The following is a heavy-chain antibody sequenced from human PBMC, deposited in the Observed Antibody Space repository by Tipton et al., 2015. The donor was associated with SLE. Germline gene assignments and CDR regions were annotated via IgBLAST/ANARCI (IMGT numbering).Heavy chain of an antibody. Sequence: TLSLTCTVSGGSITNYYWGWVRQPAGKGLEWIGRICCGGRTKDNPPLDSRVSLSVDASKDQFSLKLSSVTAADTAVYYCVVCSPSSCSYFDYWGQGRLVTVSS. CDR2: ICCGGRT. D-gene: IGHD2-2*01. V-gene: IGHV4-4*07. CDR3: VVCSPSSCSYFDY. CDR1: GGSITNYY. J-gene: IGHJ4*02.